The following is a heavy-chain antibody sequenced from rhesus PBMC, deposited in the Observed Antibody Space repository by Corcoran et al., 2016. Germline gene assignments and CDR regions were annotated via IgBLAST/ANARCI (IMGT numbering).Heavy chain of an antibody. V-gene: IGHV4-173*01. Sequence: QLQLQESGPGLVKPSETLSLTCAVSGGSISSNYWRWIRQPPGKGLEWIGLISGIGGSTDYNPSLNSRVTRSTDTSKNQFSLKLSSVTAADTAVYYCARDRYYNIWTGFDAFDFWGQGLRVTVS. J-gene: IGHJ3*01. CDR1: GGSISSNY. D-gene: IGHD3-3*01. CDR3: ARDRYYNIWTGFDAFDF. CDR2: ISGIGGST.